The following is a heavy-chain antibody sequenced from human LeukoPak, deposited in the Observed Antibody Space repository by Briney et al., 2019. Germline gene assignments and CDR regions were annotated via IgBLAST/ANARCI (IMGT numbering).Heavy chain of an antibody. CDR2: INTNTGNP. CDR3: ARDLSWGSYRYFAFDI. V-gene: IGHV7-4-1*02. Sequence: ASVKVSCKASGYTFASYAMNWVRQAPGQGLEWMGWINTNTGNPTYAQGFTGRFVFSLDTSVSTAYLQISSLKAEDTAVYYCARDLSWGSYRYFAFDIWGQGTMVTVSS. CDR1: GYTFASYA. D-gene: IGHD3-16*02. J-gene: IGHJ3*02.